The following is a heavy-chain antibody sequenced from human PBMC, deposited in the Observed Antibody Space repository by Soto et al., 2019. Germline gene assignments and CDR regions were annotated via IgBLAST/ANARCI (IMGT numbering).Heavy chain of an antibody. CDR3: ARDSGFYDSSGYYYGWFDP. J-gene: IGHJ5*02. D-gene: IGHD3-22*01. CDR2: INAGNGNT. CDR1: GYTFTSYA. Sequence: QVPLVQSGAEVKKPGASVKVSCKASGYTFTSYAMHWVRQAPGQRLEWMGWINAGNGNTKYSQKFQGRVTITRDTSASTAYMELSSLRSEDTAVYYCARDSGFYDSSGYYYGWFDPWGQGTLVTVSS. V-gene: IGHV1-3*01.